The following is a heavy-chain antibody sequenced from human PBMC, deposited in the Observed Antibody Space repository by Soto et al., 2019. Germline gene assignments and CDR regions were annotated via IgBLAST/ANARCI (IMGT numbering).Heavy chain of an antibody. J-gene: IGHJ6*02. V-gene: IGHV4-39*01. CDR3: ARLGGYCSSTSCYGYYGMDV. D-gene: IGHD2-2*01. CDR2: FYYSEST. Sequence: PSGTLSLTCTVSGGSISSGPYSWGWIRQPPGEGLEWIGTFYYSESTYYNPSLESRVTISVDTSKNQFSLKVSSVTVADTAVYYCARLGGYCSSTSCYGYYGMDVWGQGTTVT. CDR1: GGSISSGPYS.